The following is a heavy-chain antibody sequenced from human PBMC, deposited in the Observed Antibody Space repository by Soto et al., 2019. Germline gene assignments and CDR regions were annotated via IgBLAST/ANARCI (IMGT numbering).Heavy chain of an antibody. CDR3: AKDSWYFDL. Sequence: GGSLRLSCEASGFVFTNFWMHWVRHVPGKGLVWVARIDTSGHSTNYAESVKGRFTISRDDAKNTVSLQMNSLRVEDTGVYYCAKDSWYFDLWSQGSQVTVSS. D-gene: IGHD6-13*01. J-gene: IGHJ4*02. V-gene: IGHV3-74*01. CDR2: IDTSGHST. CDR1: GFVFTNFW.